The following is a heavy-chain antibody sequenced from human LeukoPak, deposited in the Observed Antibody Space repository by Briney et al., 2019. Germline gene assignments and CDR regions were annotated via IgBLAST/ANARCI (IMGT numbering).Heavy chain of an antibody. CDR2: IYHSGST. V-gene: IGHV4-38-2*02. J-gene: IGHJ3*02. Sequence: SQTLSLTCTVSGYSISSGYYCGWIRQPPGNGLEWIGSIYHSGSTYYNPSLKSRVTISVDTSKNQFSLKLSSVTAADTAVYYCASLRGYSYGAPPSDAFDIWGQGTMVTVSS. D-gene: IGHD5-18*01. CDR3: ASLRGYSYGAPPSDAFDI. CDR1: GYSISSGYY.